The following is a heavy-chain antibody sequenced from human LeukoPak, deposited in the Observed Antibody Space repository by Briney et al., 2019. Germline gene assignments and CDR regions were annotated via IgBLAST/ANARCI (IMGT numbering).Heavy chain of an antibody. CDR2: ISGSGGST. CDR1: GFTFSSYG. CDR3: AKRPTGATSHFDY. Sequence: PGGSLRLSCAASGFTFSSYGMSWVRQAPGKGLECVSAISGSGGSTYYADSVKGRFTISRDNSKNTLYLQMNSLRAEDTAVYYCAKRPTGATSHFDYWGQGTLVTVSS. D-gene: IGHD1-26*01. J-gene: IGHJ4*02. V-gene: IGHV3-23*01.